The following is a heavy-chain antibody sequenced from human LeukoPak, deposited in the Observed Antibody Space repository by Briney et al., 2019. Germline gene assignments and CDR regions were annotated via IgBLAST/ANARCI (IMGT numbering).Heavy chain of an antibody. J-gene: IGHJ4*02. CDR3: ARAPYYYDSSGYLDY. CDR2: INSDGSST. Sequence: PGGSLRLSCAASGFTFSAYGMHWVRQAPGKGLVWVSRINSDGSSTSYADSVKGRFTISRDNAKNTLYLQMNSLRAEDTAVYYCARAPYYYDSSGYLDYWGQGTLVTVSS. CDR1: GFTFSAYG. D-gene: IGHD3-22*01. V-gene: IGHV3-74*01.